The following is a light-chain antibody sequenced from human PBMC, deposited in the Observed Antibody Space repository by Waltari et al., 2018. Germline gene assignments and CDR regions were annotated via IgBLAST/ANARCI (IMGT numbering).Light chain of an antibody. CDR2: EDT. J-gene: IGLJ1*01. CDR1: ELPRKY. Sequence: SYDLTQTPPVPVYPGQTARITCSGNELPRKYAYWFQQKSGQAPRLVIYEDTKRPSGIPERFSGSSSGTVATLTITGAQVDDEADYYCYSSDSTGLRVFGGGTTVVVL. V-gene: IGLV3-10*01. CDR3: YSSDSTGLRV.